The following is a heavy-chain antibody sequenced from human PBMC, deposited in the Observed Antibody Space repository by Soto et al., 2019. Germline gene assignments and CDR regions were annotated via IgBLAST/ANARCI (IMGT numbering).Heavy chain of an antibody. CDR2: IYWDDDK. D-gene: IGHD2-2*01. V-gene: IGHV2-5*02. CDR1: GFSLSTSGVG. J-gene: IGHJ4*02. CDR3: AHSGDIVVVPAGPLDY. Sequence: QITLKESGPTLVKPTQTLTLTCTFSGFSLSTSGVGVGWIRQPPGKALEWLALIYWDDDKRYSPSLKSRLTITKDTSKNQVVLTMTNMDPVDTATYYCAHSGDIVVVPAGPLDYWGQGTLVTVSS.